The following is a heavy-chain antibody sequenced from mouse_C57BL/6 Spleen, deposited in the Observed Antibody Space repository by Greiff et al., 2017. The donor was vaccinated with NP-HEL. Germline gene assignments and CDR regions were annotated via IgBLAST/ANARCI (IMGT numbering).Heavy chain of an antibody. CDR2: IYPRDGST. CDR3: AREGAQNGYYFDY. J-gene: IGHJ2*01. V-gene: IGHV1-85*01. CDR1: GYTFTSYD. Sequence: VKLMESGPELVKPGASVKLSCKASGYTFTSYDINWVKQRPGQGLEWIGWIYPRDGSTKYNEKFKGKATLTVDTSSSTAYMELHSLTSEDSAVYFCAREGAQNGYYFDYWGQGTTLTVSS. D-gene: IGHD4-1*01.